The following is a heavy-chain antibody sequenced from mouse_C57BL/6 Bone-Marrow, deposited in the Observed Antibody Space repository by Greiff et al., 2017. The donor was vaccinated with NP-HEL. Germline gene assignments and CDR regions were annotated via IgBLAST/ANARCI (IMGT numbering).Heavy chain of an antibody. Sequence: EVQGVESGGGLVQPGGSLSLSCAASGFPFTDYYMSWVRQPPGTALEWVGFIRNKANGYTIEYSASVKGRFTISRDNSQSILYLQMNALRAEDSATYYCARSIYYDYADDPFYGMDYWGQGTSVTVSS. CDR2: IRNKANGYTI. CDR1: GFPFTDYY. J-gene: IGHJ4*01. V-gene: IGHV7-3*01. CDR3: ARSIYYDYADDPFYGMDY. D-gene: IGHD2-4*01.